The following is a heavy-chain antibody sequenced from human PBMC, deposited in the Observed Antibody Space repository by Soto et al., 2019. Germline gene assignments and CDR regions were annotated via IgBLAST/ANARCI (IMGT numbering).Heavy chain of an antibody. J-gene: IGHJ4*02. CDR1: GFTFSSYA. CDR2: ISSSGGST. D-gene: IGHD2-2*01. CDR3: ARDLVPTAVSVAFDS. V-gene: IGHV3-23*01. Sequence: PGGSLRLSCAASGFTFSSYAMSWVRQAPGKGLEWVSAISSSGGSTYYADSVKGRFTISRDNYKNTLSLQMNSLRAEDTAIYYCARDLVPTAVSVAFDSWGQGTLVTVSS.